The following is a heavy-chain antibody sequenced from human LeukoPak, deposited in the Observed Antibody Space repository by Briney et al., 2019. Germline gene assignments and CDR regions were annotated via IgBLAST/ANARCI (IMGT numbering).Heavy chain of an antibody. V-gene: IGHV3-23*01. J-gene: IGHJ4*02. CDR1: GFTFNTYA. D-gene: IGHD5-18*01. CDR2: ISATGSTI. Sequence: GGSLRLSCVASGFTFNTYAMSWVRQTPGKGLEWVSCISATGSTIYYADSVKGRFFISRDNSKNTLYLQMNSLRAEDTAVYYCARADWDTAMIDYWGQGTLVTVSS. CDR3: ARADWDTAMIDY.